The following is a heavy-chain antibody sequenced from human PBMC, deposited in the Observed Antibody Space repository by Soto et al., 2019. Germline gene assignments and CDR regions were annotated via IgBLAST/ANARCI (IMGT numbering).Heavy chain of an antibody. Sequence: QVHLVQSGAEVKKPGASVKVSCKASGYVFTGYYIHWVRQAPGQGLEWMGWINPKSGGANIAQKFQGWVTLTRDTSISTTYMEVIRLTSNDTAVYYCVRDYYDGSASYGFEFWGQGTPVTVAS. CDR3: VRDYYDGSASYGFEF. CDR2: INPKSGGA. V-gene: IGHV1-2*04. D-gene: IGHD3-22*01. J-gene: IGHJ3*01. CDR1: GYVFTGYY.